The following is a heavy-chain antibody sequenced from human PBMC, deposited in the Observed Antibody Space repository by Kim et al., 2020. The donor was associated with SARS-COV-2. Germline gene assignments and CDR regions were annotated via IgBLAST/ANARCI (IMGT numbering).Heavy chain of an antibody. CDR2: IRSKANSYAT. CDR1: GFTFSGSA. D-gene: IGHD5-18*01. Sequence: GGSLRLSCAASGFTFSGSAMHWVRQASGKGLEWVGRIRSKANSYATAYAASVKGRFTISRDDSKNTAYLQMNSLKTEDTAVYYCTRYVDTAQSYYYYYGMDVWGQGTTVTVSS. J-gene: IGHJ6*02. CDR3: TRYVDTAQSYYYYYGMDV. V-gene: IGHV3-73*01.